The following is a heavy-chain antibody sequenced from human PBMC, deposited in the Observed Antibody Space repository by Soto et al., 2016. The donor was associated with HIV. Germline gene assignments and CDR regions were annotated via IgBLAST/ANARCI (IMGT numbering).Heavy chain of an antibody. Sequence: EVQLVESGGGSVQPGGSLRLSCAASGFNVSNFYMSWVRQAPGKGLEWVAVIYSGGNTYFADSVKGRLTISRDNSENTVYLQMSSLTVEDTAVYYCARVGPKYYYDSSGYLAYWGQGALVTVPS. CDR1: GFNVSNFY. J-gene: IGHJ4*02. V-gene: IGHV3-66*01. CDR3: ARVGPKYYYDSSGYLAY. CDR2: IYSGGNT. D-gene: IGHD3-22*01.